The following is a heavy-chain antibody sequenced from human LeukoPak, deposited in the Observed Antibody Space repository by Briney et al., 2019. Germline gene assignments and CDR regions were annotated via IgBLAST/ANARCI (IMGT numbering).Heavy chain of an antibody. Sequence: SETLSLTCTVSGGSISSYYWSWFRQPPGKGLEWIGYIYYSGSTNYNPSLKSRVTISVDTSKNQFSLKLSSVTAADTAVYYCARDEYPSSGWYRYFQHWGQGTLVTVSS. CDR1: GGSISSYY. CDR2: IYYSGST. V-gene: IGHV4-59*01. J-gene: IGHJ1*01. D-gene: IGHD6-19*01. CDR3: ARDEYPSSGWYRYFQH.